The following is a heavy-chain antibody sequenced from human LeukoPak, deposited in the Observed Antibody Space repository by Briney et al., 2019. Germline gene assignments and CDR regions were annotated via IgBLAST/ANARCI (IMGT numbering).Heavy chain of an antibody. D-gene: IGHD3-22*01. V-gene: IGHV3-20*04. CDR2: INWNGGRT. CDR3: ARNFGGGDSSGPYY. CDR1: GFTFNDYG. Sequence: GGSLRLSCAASGFTFNDYGMSWVRQAPGKGLEWVSGINWNGGRTGYADSMKGRFIISRDNAKNSLYLQVNSLRAEDTALYYCARNFGGGDSSGPYYWGQGTLGTVSS. J-gene: IGHJ4*02.